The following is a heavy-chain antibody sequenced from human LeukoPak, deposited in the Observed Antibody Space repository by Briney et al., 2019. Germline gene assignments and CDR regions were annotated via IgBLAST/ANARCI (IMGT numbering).Heavy chain of an antibody. CDR3: ARDRCSSTSCSLGFLDV. CDR1: GFTFSTYW. J-gene: IGHJ6*04. CDR2: INIDGSRT. D-gene: IGHD2-2*01. Sequence: PGGSLRLSCAASGFTFSTYWIHRVRQAPGKGLVWVSRINIDGSRTTYADSVKGRFTISRDNAKNTLYLQMNSLRAEDTAVYYCARDRCSSTSCSLGFLDVWGKGTTVTVSS. V-gene: IGHV3-74*01.